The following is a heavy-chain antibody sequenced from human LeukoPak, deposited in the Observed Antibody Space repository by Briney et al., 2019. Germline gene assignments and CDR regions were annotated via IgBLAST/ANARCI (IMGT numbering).Heavy chain of an antibody. Sequence: GASVKVSCKASGYAFTGSGISWVPQAPGQGLEWMGWISAYNGNTNYAQKLQGRVTMTTDPSTSTAYMELRSLRPDDPAVYYCEKADLHFCGGDCYLDYCGEGALVTVSS. J-gene: IGHJ4*02. CDR1: GYAFTGSG. CDR2: ISAYNGNT. D-gene: IGHD2-21*02. V-gene: IGHV1-18*01. CDR3: EKADLHFCGGDCYLDY.